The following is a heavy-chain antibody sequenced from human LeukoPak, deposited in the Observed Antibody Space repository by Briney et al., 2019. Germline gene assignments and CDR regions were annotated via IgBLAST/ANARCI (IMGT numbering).Heavy chain of an antibody. CDR1: GGSIRGCY. D-gene: IGHD6-13*01. V-gene: IGHV4-59*01. Sequence: SETLSLTCTVSGGSIRGCYWSWMPQPPGGGREWIGCIYYTGSTNYNPSLKSRVTISVDASKDQFSLRLISVTVADTAVYYCARGDNSWSLPITWGQGTLVSVSS. J-gene: IGHJ5*02. CDR2: IYYTGST. CDR3: ARGDNSWSLPIT.